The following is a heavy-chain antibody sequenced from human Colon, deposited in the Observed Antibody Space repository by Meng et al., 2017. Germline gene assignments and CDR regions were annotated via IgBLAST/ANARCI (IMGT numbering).Heavy chain of an antibody. Sequence: QVQLQQWGAGLLEPSETLSLACAVYGGSFNDYYWSWIRQSPGKGLEWFGEINYSGSTNYNPSLKSRVTISVDTSKNQVSLKLSSVTAADTAVYYCARDQALSYGLDYWGQGTLVTVSS. D-gene: IGHD5-18*01. J-gene: IGHJ4*02. CDR3: ARDQALSYGLDY. CDR2: INYSGST. V-gene: IGHV4-34*01. CDR1: GGSFNDYY.